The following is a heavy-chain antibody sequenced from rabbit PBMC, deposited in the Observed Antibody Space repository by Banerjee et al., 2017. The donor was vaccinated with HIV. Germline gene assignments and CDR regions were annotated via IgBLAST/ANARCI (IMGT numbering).Heavy chain of an antibody. J-gene: IGHJ4*01. CDR2: IDPVFGGT. CDR1: GFDVNTYYM. Sequence: QEQLEESGGGLVQPGGSLKLSCKASGFDVNTYYMSWVRQAPGKGLEWIGYIDPVFGGTYYTSWVNGRFTISKTSSTTVTLQMTSLTAADTATYFCARSLINAAGAGDGYAGYGYATHFNLWGPGTLVTVS. V-gene: IGHV1S45*01. D-gene: IGHD6-1*01. CDR3: ARSLINAAGAGDGYAGYGYATHFNL.